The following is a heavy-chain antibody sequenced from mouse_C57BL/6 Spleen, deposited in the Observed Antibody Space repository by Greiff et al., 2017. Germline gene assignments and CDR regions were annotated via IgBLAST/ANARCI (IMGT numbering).Heavy chain of an antibody. J-gene: IGHJ2*01. V-gene: IGHV1-19*01. CDR1: GYTFTDYY. CDR3: ADGSSYHYFDY. CDR2: INPYNGGT. D-gene: IGHD1-1*01. Sequence: EVQLQESGPVLVKPGASVKLSCKASGYTFTDYYMNWVKQSHGKSLEWIGVINPYNGGTSYNQKFKGKATLTVDKSSSTAYMELNSLKSEDSAVYYCADGSSYHYFDYWGQGTTLTVSS.